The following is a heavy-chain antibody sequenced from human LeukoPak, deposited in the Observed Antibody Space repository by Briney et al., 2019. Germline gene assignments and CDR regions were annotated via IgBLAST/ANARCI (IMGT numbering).Heavy chain of an antibody. V-gene: IGHV3-23*01. D-gene: IGHD5-12*01. J-gene: IGHJ4*02. CDR1: GFTFSSYT. CDR2: ISGSGVGT. CDR3: AKDTGYSGRLECFDY. Sequence: GGSLRLSCAASGFTFSSYTMNWVRQAPGKGLEWVSAISGSGVGTYYADSVKGRFTISRDNSKNTLYLQMNSLRVEDTAVYYCAKDTGYSGRLECFDYWGQGTLVTVSS.